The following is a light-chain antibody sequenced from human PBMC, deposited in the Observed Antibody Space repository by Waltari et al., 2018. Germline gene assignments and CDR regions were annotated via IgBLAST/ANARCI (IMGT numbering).Light chain of an antibody. CDR1: CGSVSNTSY. Sequence: QTVVPQEPSLSGSPGGTVTLTCALSCGSVSNTSYATWSQHTPGQPPRTLVYKGNSRSSGVPDRFSCTILGNKAALTITGAQADDESDYYCSIYMGSGIWVFGGGTKLTVL. V-gene: IGLV8-61*01. CDR3: SIYMGSGIWV. J-gene: IGLJ3*02. CDR2: KGN.